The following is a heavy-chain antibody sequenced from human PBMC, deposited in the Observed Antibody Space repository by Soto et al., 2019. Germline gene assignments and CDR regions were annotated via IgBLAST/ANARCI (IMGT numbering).Heavy chain of an antibody. CDR2: IWYDGNKK. CDR1: GFSFSSSG. V-gene: IGHV3-33*03. Sequence: GGSLRLSCAASGFSFSSSGMHWVRQAPGKGLEWVAVIWYDGNKKYYGDSVRGRFTISRDNSKNTLYLEMNSLRAEDTAVYYCAKNQERELPRVIDFWGQGTLVTVSS. CDR3: AKNQERELPRVIDF. D-gene: IGHD1-7*01. J-gene: IGHJ4*02.